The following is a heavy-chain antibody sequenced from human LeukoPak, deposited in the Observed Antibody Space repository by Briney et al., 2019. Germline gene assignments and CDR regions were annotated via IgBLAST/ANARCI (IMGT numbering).Heavy chain of an antibody. CDR2: INPNSGGT. D-gene: IGHD5-18*01. CDR3: ATRRGYSYGSTPFDI. J-gene: IGHJ3*02. CDR1: GYTFTGYY. Sequence: ASVKVSCKASGYTFTGYYMHWVRQAPGQGLEWMGWINPNSGGTNYAQKFQGRVTMTRDTSISTAYMELSSLRSEDTAVYYCATRRGYSYGSTPFDIWGQGTMVTVSS. V-gene: IGHV1-2*02.